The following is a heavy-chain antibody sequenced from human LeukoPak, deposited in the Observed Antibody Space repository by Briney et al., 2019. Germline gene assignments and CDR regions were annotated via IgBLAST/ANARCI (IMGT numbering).Heavy chain of an antibody. CDR2: ISYDGSNK. Sequence: GGSLRLSCAASGFTFSSYAMHWVRQAPGKGLEWVAVISYDGSNKYYADSMKGRFTISRDNSKNTLYLQMNSLRAEDTAVYYCARDRIAARLGGFDYWGQGTLVTVSS. V-gene: IGHV3-30*04. J-gene: IGHJ4*02. CDR1: GFTFSSYA. D-gene: IGHD6-6*01. CDR3: ARDRIAARLGGFDY.